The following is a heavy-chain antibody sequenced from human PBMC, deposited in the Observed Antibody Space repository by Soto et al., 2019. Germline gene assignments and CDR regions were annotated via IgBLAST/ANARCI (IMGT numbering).Heavy chain of an antibody. D-gene: IGHD1-26*01. CDR1: GGSISSSSYY. CDR2: IYYSGST. Sequence: QLQLQESGPGLVKPSETLSLTCTVSGGSISSSSYYWGWIRQPPGKGLEWIGSIYYSGSTYYNPSLKSRVTISVDTSKNQFSLKLSSVTAADTAMYYCAVVGAALFDYWGQGTLVTVSS. J-gene: IGHJ4*02. CDR3: AVVGAALFDY. V-gene: IGHV4-39*01.